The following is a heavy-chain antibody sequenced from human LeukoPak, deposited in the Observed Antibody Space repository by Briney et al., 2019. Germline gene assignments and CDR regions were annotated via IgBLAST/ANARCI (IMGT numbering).Heavy chain of an antibody. CDR3: AKSVRRYCSGGSCYPDY. CDR1: GFTFSSYA. V-gene: IGHV3-23*01. CDR2: ISGSGRST. D-gene: IGHD2-15*01. Sequence: PGGSLRLSCAASGFTFSSYAMSWVRQAPGKGLEWVSGISGSGRSTYYADSVKGRFTISRDNSKNSLYLQMNSLRAEDTALYYCAKSVRRYCSGGSCYPDYWGQGTLVTVSS. J-gene: IGHJ4*02.